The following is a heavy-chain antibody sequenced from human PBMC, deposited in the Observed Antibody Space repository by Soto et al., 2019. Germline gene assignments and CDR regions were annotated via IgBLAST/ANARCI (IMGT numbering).Heavy chain of an antibody. CDR2: FDPEDGET. D-gene: IGHD6-13*01. CDR1: GYTLTELS. V-gene: IGHV1-24*01. J-gene: IGHJ5*02. CDR3: ATGWAAAAAPPRPIWFDP. Sequence: ASVKVSCKVSGYTLTELSMHWVRQAPGKGLEWMGGFDPEDGETIYAQKFQGRVTMTEDTSTDTAYMELSSLRSEDTAVYYCATGWAAAAAPPRPIWFDPWGQGTLVTVSS.